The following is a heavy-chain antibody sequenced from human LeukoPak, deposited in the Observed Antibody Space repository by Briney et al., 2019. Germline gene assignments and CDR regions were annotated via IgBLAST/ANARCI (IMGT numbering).Heavy chain of an antibody. V-gene: IGHV4-59*01. CDR3: ATVQDRSKRGLDAFDI. Sequence: PSETLSLTCTVSGGSISSYFWSWIRQPPGKGLEWIGYVYYSGSTNYNPSLKSRVTISVDTSKKQFSLKLSSATAADKTVVACATVQDRSKRGLDAFDIWGQGTMVTVSS. J-gene: IGHJ3*02. D-gene: IGHD3-16*01. CDR2: VYYSGST. CDR1: GGSISSYF.